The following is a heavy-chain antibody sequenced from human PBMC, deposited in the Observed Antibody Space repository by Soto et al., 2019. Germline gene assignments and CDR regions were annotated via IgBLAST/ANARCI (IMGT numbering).Heavy chain of an antibody. J-gene: IGHJ5*02. V-gene: IGHV1-8*01. CDR1: GNTFTNYD. CDR2: MNPNSGDT. D-gene: IGHD4-17*01. CDR3: ARGVKYGAYSRWFDP. Sequence: QVQLVQSGAEVKKPGASVKLSCKASGNTFTNYDINWVRQATGQGLEYLGWMNPNSGDTAYVQKFQGRVTMTWDTSITTAYMELRSLRSEDTAVYFCARGVKYGAYSRWFDPWGQGTLVTVSS.